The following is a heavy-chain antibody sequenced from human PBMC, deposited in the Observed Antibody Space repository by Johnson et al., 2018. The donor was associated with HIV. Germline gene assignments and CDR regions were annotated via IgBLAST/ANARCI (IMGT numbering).Heavy chain of an antibody. J-gene: IGHJ3*01. CDR3: TTGTTVPTWD. V-gene: IGHV3-15*01. CDR1: GFTFNRAW. CDR2: VKSITDGGTT. Sequence: MLLVESGGGLVKPGGSLRVSCAASGFTFNRAWMSWVRQAPGKGLEWVGRVKSITDGGTTDYTAPVTGRFTISRDDSKNTLYLQMNSLKTEDTAVYYCTTGTTVPTWDWGQGTMVTVSS. D-gene: IGHD4-17*01.